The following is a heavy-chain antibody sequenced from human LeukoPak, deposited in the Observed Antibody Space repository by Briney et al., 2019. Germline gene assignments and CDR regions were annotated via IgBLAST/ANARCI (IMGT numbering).Heavy chain of an antibody. CDR1: GFTFSSYA. J-gene: IGHJ4*02. CDR2: IQYDGSNE. Sequence: GGSLRLSCAASGFTFSSYAMNWVRQAPGKGLEWVAFIQYDGSNEHYADSVNGRFTISRDNSRNTLYLQMSSLRPEDTAVYYCGKHDSSYSGNWGQGTLVTVSS. CDR3: GKHDSSYSGN. D-gene: IGHD3-22*01. V-gene: IGHV3-30*02.